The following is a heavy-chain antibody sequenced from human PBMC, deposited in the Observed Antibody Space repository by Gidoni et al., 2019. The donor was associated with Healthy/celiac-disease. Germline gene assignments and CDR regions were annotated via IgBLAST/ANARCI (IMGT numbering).Heavy chain of an antibody. CDR2: ISYDGSNK. CDR3: ARPQEKLVRGWKTDAFDI. V-gene: IGHV3-30*04. CDR1: GFTFSSYA. D-gene: IGHD3-10*01. Sequence: QVQLVESGGGVVQPGRSLRLSCAASGFTFSSYAMHWVRQAPGKGLEWVAVISYDGSNKYYADSVKGRFTISRDNSKNTLYLQMNSLRAEDTAVYYCARPQEKLVRGWKTDAFDIWGQGTMVTVSS. J-gene: IGHJ3*02.